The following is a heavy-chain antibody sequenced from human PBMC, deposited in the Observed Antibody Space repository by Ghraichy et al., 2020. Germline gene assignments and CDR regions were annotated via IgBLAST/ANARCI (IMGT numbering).Heavy chain of an antibody. CDR2: ITGSGGNT. D-gene: IGHD1-26*01. CDR3: AKARGDKWEFYYFAY. J-gene: IGHJ4*02. Sequence: GGSLRLSCAASGFTFSSYAMSWVRQAPGKGLEWVSAITGSGGNTYYADPVKGRFTISRDNSKNTLYLQMNSLRAEDTAAYYCAKARGDKWEFYYFAYWGQGTLVTVSS. V-gene: IGHV3-23*01. CDR1: GFTFSSYA.